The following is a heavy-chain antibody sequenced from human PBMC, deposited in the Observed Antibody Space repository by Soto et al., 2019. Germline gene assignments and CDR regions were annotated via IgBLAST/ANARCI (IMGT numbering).Heavy chain of an antibody. CDR2: ISYDGSNK. CDR1: GFTFSSYG. D-gene: IGHD2-2*01. J-gene: IGHJ4*02. CDR3: AKSPCSSTSCYEFY. Sequence: GESLKISCAASGFTFSSYGMHWVRQAPGKGLEWVAVISYDGSNKYYADSVKGRFTISRDNSKNTLYLQMNSLRAEDTAVYYCAKSPCSSTSCYEFYWGQGTLVTVSS. V-gene: IGHV3-30*18.